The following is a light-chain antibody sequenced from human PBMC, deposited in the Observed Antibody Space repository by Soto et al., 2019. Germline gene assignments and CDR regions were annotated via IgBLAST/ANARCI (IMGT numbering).Light chain of an antibody. CDR1: SSDVGGYNY. CDR3: LSYTTSSTAYV. Sequence: QSVLTQPGSVSGSPGQSITISCTGTSSDVGGYNYVSWFQQHPGKAPKLMISDVSNRPSGVSNRFSGSKSGNTASLTISGLQAEDEADYYCLSYTTSSTAYVFGTGTKVTVL. J-gene: IGLJ1*01. CDR2: DVS. V-gene: IGLV2-14*01.